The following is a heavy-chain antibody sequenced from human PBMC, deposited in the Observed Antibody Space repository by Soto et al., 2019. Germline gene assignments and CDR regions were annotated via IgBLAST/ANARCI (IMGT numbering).Heavy chain of an antibody. V-gene: IGHV1-2*02. Sequence: EASVKVSCKASGYTFTGYYMHWVRQAPGQGLEWMGWINSNSGGTNYAQKFQGRVTMTRDTSISTAYMELSRLRSDDTAVYYCARTRIVVVAATRNWFDPWGQGTLVTVSS. CDR3: ARTRIVVVAATRNWFDP. D-gene: IGHD2-15*01. J-gene: IGHJ5*02. CDR1: GYTFTGYY. CDR2: INSNSGGT.